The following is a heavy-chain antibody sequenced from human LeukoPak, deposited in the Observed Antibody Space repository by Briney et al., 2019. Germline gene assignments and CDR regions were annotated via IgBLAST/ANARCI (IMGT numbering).Heavy chain of an antibody. CDR2: INHSGST. J-gene: IGHJ5*02. CDR1: GGSFSGYY. Sequence: SETLSLTCAVYGGSFSGYYWNWIRQPPGKGLEWIGEINHSGSTNYNPSLKSRVTISVDTSKNQFSLKLSSVTAADTAVYYCARRVGRSSTSRATFRMSFDPWGQGTLVTVSS. CDR3: ARRVGRSSTSRATFRMSFDP. V-gene: IGHV4-34*01. D-gene: IGHD2-2*01.